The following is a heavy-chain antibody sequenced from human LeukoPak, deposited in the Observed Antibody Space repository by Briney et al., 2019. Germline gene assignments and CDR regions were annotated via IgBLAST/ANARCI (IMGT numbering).Heavy chain of an antibody. Sequence: GASVKVSCKASGYTFTSYDINWVRQATGQGLEWMGWMNPNSGNTGYAQKFQGRVTMTRNTSISTAYMELSSLRSEDTAVYYCARASRDIVVVPAVRFDPWGQGTLVTVSS. J-gene: IGHJ5*02. V-gene: IGHV1-8*01. D-gene: IGHD2-2*01. CDR1: GYTFTSYD. CDR3: ARASRDIVVVPAVRFDP. CDR2: MNPNSGNT.